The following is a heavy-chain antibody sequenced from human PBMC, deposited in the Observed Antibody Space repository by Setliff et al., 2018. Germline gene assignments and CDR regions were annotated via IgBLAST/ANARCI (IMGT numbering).Heavy chain of an antibody. V-gene: IGHV4-39*01. CDR1: GDSIGGSGYF. CDR3: AKHLGAQRLADPGALVS. J-gene: IGHJ4*02. D-gene: IGHD2-8*02. CDR2: MYYSGKT. Sequence: SETLSLTCTVSGDSIGGSGYFWGWIRQPPGKGLEWIASMYYSGKTFYNPSLESRAYIFVDTSKSQLSLRLTSVTAADTGLYYCAKHLGAQRLADPGALVSWGQGAQVTVSS.